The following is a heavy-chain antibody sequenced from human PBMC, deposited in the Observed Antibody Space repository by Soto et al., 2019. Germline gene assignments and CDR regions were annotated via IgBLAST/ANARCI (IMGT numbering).Heavy chain of an antibody. CDR3: ARGPEAIYSSSWIDAFDI. V-gene: IGHV1-2*04. J-gene: IGHJ3*02. CDR1: GYTFTGYY. CDR2: INPNSGGT. Sequence: ASVKVSCKASGYTFTGYYMHWVQQAPGQGLEWMGWINPNSGGTNYAQKFQGWVTMTRDTSISTAYMELSRLRSDDTAVYYCARGPEAIYSSSWIDAFDIWGQGTMVTVSS. D-gene: IGHD6-13*01.